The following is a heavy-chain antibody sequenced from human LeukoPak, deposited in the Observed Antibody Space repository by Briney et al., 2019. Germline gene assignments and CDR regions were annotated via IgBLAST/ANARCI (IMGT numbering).Heavy chain of an antibody. V-gene: IGHV1-46*01. CDR1: EYTFTNYY. D-gene: IGHD3-10*01. CDR2: IHPNDGDT. Sequence: ASVKVSCKASEYTFTNYYMHWVRQAPGQGLEWMGLIHPNDGDTKYAQEFQDRVTMTRDTSTSTVYMELSSLRSEDTAVYYCATYTQSGAQGVNDYWGQGTLVTVSS. CDR3: ATYTQSGAQGVNDY. J-gene: IGHJ4*02.